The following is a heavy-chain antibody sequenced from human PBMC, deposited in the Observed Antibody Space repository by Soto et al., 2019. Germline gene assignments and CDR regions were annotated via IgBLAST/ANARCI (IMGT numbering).Heavy chain of an antibody. CDR3: AGQHAS. D-gene: IGHD2-2*01. CDR2: IYYSGST. J-gene: IGHJ5*02. Sequence: SEALSLTCAVSGGSISSGGYSWSWIRQPPGKGLEWIGYIYYSGSTNYNPSLKSRVTISVDTSKNQFSLKLSSVTAADTAVYYCAGQHASCGRGTLVTVSA. V-gene: IGHV4-30-4*07. CDR1: GGSISSGGYS.